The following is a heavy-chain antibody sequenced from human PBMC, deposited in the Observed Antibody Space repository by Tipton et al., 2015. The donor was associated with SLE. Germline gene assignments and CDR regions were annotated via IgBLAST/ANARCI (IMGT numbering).Heavy chain of an antibody. CDR3: TRGPVGSGYYSSSDAFDF. D-gene: IGHD3-22*01. CDR1: GGSIRSSNW. V-gene: IGHV4-4*01. Sequence: TLSLTCAVSGGSIRSSNWWSWVRQPPGKGLEWIGEIHHSGSTNSNPSLKSRVTMSIDTSKNQFSLKLSSVTDVDTAVYFCTRGPVGSGYYSSSDAFDFWGQGTMVTVSS. CDR2: IHHSGST. J-gene: IGHJ3*01.